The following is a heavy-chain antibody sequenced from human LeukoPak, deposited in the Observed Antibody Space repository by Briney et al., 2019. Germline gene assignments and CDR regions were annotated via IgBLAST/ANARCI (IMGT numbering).Heavy chain of an antibody. V-gene: IGHV1-18*01. CDR3: ARESYCSSTSCYSDYYYYGMDV. CDR1: GYTFTSYG. D-gene: IGHD2-2*01. J-gene: IGHJ6*02. CDR2: ISAYNGNT. Sequence: ASVKVSCKASGYTFTSYGISWVRQAPGQGLEWMGWISAYNGNTNYAQKLQGRVTMTTDTSTSTAYMELRSLRSDDTAVYYCARESYCSSTSCYSDYYYYGMDVWGQGTTVTVSS.